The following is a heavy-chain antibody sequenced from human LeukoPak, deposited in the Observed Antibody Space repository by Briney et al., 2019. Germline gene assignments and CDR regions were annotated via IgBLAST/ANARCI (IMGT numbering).Heavy chain of an antibody. Sequence: PGGSLRLSCVASGFIFSNYWMSWVRQAPGKGLEWVANIKQDGSGKWNVDSVKGRFTISRDNAKNSLYLEMNSLRAEDTAVYYCARGGTWGSFDYWGQGTLITVSS. D-gene: IGHD3-16*01. CDR3: ARGGTWGSFDY. J-gene: IGHJ4*02. CDR2: IKQDGSGK. CDR1: GFIFSNYW. V-gene: IGHV3-7*01.